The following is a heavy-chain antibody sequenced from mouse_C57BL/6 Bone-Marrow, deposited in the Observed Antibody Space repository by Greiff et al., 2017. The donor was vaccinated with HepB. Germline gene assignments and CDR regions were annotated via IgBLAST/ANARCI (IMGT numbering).Heavy chain of an antibody. CDR2: ISRGSSTI. CDR3: ARHDLAY. Sequence: EVQLQQSGGGLVKPGGSLKLSCAASGFTFSDYGMHWVRQAPEKGLEWVAYISRGSSTIYYADTVKGRFTISRDNAKNTLFLQMTSLRSEDTAMYYCARHDLAYWGQGTLVTVSA. V-gene: IGHV5-17*01. CDR1: GFTFSDYG. J-gene: IGHJ3*01.